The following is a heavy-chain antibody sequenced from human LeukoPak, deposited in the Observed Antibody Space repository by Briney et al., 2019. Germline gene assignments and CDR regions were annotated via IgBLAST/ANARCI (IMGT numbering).Heavy chain of an antibody. Sequence: ASVKVSCKASGYTFTSYDINWVRQATGQGLEWMGWMNPNSGNTGHAQKFQGRVTMTRNTSISTAYMELSSLRSEDTAVYYCARIRGSGSYYSFGYWGQGTLVTVSS. D-gene: IGHD3-10*01. CDR2: MNPNSGNT. V-gene: IGHV1-8*01. J-gene: IGHJ4*02. CDR3: ARIRGSGSYYSFGY. CDR1: GYTFTSYD.